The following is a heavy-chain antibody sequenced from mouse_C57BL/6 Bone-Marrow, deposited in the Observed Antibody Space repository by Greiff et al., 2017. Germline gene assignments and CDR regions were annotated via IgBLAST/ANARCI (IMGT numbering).Heavy chain of an antibody. Sequence: QVQLQQPGAELVKPGASVKLSCKASGYTFTSYWMHWVKQRPGQGLEWIGMIHPNSGSTNYNEKFKSKATLTVDKSSSTAYMQLSSLTSEDSAVYYCASYDSNYQYDFDYWGQGTTLTVSS. J-gene: IGHJ2*01. V-gene: IGHV1-64*01. D-gene: IGHD2-5*01. CDR1: GYTFTSYW. CDR2: IHPNSGST. CDR3: ASYDSNYQYDFDY.